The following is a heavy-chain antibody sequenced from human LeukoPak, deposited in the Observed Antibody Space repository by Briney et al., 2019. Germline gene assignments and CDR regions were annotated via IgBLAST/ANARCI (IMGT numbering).Heavy chain of an antibody. D-gene: IGHD6-6*01. CDR3: ARGEYSRSSVDY. J-gene: IGHJ4*02. CDR1: GYSISSGYY. Sequence: SETLSLTCTVSGYSISSGYYWGWIRQPPGKGLEWIGSIYHSGSTYYNPSLKSRVTISVDTSKNQFSLKLSSVTAADTAVYYCARGEYSRSSVDYWGQGTLVTVSS. V-gene: IGHV4-38-2*02. CDR2: IYHSGST.